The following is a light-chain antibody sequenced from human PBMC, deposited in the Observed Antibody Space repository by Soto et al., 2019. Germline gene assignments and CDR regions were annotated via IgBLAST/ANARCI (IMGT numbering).Light chain of an antibody. J-gene: IGKJ2*01. V-gene: IGKV1-39*01. CDR1: QNIRTY. Sequence: DSHMTQSPYSLSASVGDSVTITCRASQNIRTYLNWYQQKPGRAPKLLIHSASALPSGVPSRFSGSGSGTEFTLTMSGLQPEDFATYYCQQGHSTPYTFGQGTKVDIK. CDR2: SAS. CDR3: QQGHSTPYT.